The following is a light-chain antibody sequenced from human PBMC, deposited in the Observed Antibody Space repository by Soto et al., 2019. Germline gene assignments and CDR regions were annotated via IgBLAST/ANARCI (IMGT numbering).Light chain of an antibody. V-gene: IGLV2-14*01. CDR2: EVS. CDR1: ISDVGGYNY. CDR3: SSYTSSSTRV. J-gene: IGLJ1*01. Sequence: QSGLTQPASVAGSPGQSITISCTGTISDVGGYNYVSWYQQHPGKAPKLMIYEVSNRPSGVSNRFSGSKSGNTASLTISGLQAEDEADYYCSSYTSSSTRVFGTGTKSPS.